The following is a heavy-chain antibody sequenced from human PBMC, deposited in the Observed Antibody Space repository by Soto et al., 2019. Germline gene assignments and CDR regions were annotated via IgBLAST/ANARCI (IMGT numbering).Heavy chain of an antibody. CDR3: ARRGFSYGGGYFDL. CDR1: GGSINIGGFY. D-gene: IGHD5-18*01. Sequence: QVQLQESGPGLVKPSQTLSLTCTVSGGSINIGGFYWSWVRQHPGKGLEWIGYIYHSGSTYYNPSLKSRATISEDTSKNQFSLKLSSVTAADTAVYYCARRGFSYGGGYFDLWGRGTLVTVSS. J-gene: IGHJ2*01. V-gene: IGHV4-31*03. CDR2: IYHSGST.